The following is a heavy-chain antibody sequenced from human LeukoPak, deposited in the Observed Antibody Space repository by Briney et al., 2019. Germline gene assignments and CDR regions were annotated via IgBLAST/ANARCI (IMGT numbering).Heavy chain of an antibody. V-gene: IGHV4-38-2*02. CDR2: IHHSGTV. Sequence: TSETLSLTCVVSEYSISSGYTWGWIRQSPGRGLEWIGSIHHSGTVYYNPSLQSRVTISVDMSKNHFSLKLPSVTAADTAVYYCARDQASYRSMGCFDSWGQGTLVIVSS. J-gene: IGHJ5*01. CDR1: EYSISSGYT. CDR3: ARDQASYRSMGCFDS. D-gene: IGHD3-10*01.